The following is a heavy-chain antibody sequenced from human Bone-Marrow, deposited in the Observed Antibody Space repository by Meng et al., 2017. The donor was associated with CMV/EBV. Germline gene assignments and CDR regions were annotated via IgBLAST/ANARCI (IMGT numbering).Heavy chain of an antibody. Sequence: GGSLRLSCAASGFTFSSYDINWVRQATGQGLEWMGWMNPNSGNTGYAQKFQGRVTMTRDTSTSTAYMELSSLRSEDTAVYYCARVGAMGAFDHWGQGTLVTVSS. D-gene: IGHD5-18*01. J-gene: IGHJ4*02. CDR1: GFTFSSYD. V-gene: IGHV1-8*02. CDR2: MNPNSGNT. CDR3: ARVGAMGAFDH.